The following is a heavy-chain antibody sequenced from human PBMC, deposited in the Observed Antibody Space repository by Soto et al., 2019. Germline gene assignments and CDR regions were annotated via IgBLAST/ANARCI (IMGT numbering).Heavy chain of an antibody. CDR3: ARSPGRDGYNHFDY. D-gene: IGHD5-12*01. Sequence: GGSLRLSCAASGFTFSIYSINWVRRAPGKGLEWVSSISSSSTYIYYADSVKGRFTISRDNAKNSLSLQMNSLRAEDTAVYFCARSPGRDGYNHFDYWGQGALVTVSS. CDR2: ISSSSTYI. V-gene: IGHV3-21*01. CDR1: GFTFSIYS. J-gene: IGHJ4*02.